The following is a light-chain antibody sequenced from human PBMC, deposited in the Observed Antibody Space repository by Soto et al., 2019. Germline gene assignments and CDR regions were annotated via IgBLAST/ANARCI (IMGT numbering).Light chain of an antibody. J-gene: IGKJ4*01. V-gene: IGKV3-20*01. CDR3: QQYARSPLT. CDR2: GAS. Sequence: EIVLTQSPGTLSLSPGERATLSCRASQSVSSSYLAWYQQKPGQAPRLLIYGASSRATGIPDRFSGSGSGTDFTLTISRLEPEDFALYYCQQYARSPLTFGGWTKVEIK. CDR1: QSVSSSY.